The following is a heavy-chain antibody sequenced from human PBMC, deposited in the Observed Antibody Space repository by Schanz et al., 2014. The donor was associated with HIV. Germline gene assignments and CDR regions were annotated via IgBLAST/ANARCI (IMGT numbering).Heavy chain of an antibody. V-gene: IGHV3-21*01. D-gene: IGHD1-26*01. CDR1: GFTFSTYT. CDR3: ARDRISTVGAPHFDL. CDR2: IDTRSNYK. Sequence: EVQLAESGGGLVKPGGSLRLSCTASGFTFSTYTMNWVRKAPGKGLEWVSSIDTRSNYKYYADSVMGRFTISRDNAKNSLYLQMNSLRAEDTAVYYCARDRISTVGAPHFDLWGQGTLVTVSS. J-gene: IGHJ4*02.